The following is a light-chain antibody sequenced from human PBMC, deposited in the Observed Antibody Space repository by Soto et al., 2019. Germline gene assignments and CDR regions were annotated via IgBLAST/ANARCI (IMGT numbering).Light chain of an antibody. V-gene: IGLV1-44*01. Sequence: QAVVTQPPSASGTPGQRVTISCSGSSSNIGSNTVNWYQQLPGTAPKLLIYSNNQRPSGVPDRFSGSKSGTSASLAISGLQSEYEADYYCAAWDDSLNAVVFGGGTKLTVL. CDR1: SSNIGSNT. CDR2: SNN. J-gene: IGLJ2*01. CDR3: AAWDDSLNAVV.